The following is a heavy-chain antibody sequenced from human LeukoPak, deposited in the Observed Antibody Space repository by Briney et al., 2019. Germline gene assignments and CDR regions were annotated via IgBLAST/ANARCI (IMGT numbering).Heavy chain of an antibody. D-gene: IGHD5-12*01. Sequence: GGSLRLSCAASEFPFSDYWMTWVRQAPGKGLEWVANIKRDGSEEYYVDSVKGRFTISRDNAKNSLYLQMTSLRVEDTAVYYCARFAIVPTMRAVDYWGQGTLVTVAS. CDR1: EFPFSDYW. J-gene: IGHJ4*02. CDR3: ARFAIVPTMRAVDY. CDR2: IKRDGSEE. V-gene: IGHV3-7*01.